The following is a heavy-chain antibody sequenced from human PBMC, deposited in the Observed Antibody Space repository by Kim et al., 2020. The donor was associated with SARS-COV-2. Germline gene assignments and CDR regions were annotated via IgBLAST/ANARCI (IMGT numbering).Heavy chain of an antibody. Sequence: SETLSLTCTVSGGSISSYYWSWIRQPPGKGLEWIGYIYYSGSTNYNPSLKSRVTISVDTSKNQFSLKLSSVTAADTAVYYCARVALSTSPPTVNYYGMDVWGQGTTVTVSS. J-gene: IGHJ6*02. D-gene: IGHD2-2*01. CDR3: ARVALSTSPPTVNYYGMDV. V-gene: IGHV4-59*13. CDR2: IYYSGST. CDR1: GGSISSYY.